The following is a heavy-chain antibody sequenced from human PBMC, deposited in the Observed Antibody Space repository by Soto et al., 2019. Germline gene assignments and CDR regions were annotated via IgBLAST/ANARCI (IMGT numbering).Heavy chain of an antibody. D-gene: IGHD3-22*01. CDR1: GFTFSSYS. V-gene: IGHV3-21*01. J-gene: IGHJ6*02. Sequence: EVPLVQSGGGLVQPGGSLRLSCAASGFTFSSYSMNWVRQAPGKGLEWVSSISGSSSYKYYADSVKGRFTMSSDNAKNLLYLQMNSLRADDTAVYYCARVEGWLAASGGMDVWGQGTTVTVSS. CDR3: ARVEGWLAASGGMDV. CDR2: ISGSSSYK.